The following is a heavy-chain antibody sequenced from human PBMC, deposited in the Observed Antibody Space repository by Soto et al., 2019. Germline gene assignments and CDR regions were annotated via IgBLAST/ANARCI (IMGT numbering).Heavy chain of an antibody. V-gene: IGHV4-34*01. CDR1: GGSFSGYY. J-gene: IGHJ6*02. Sequence: PSETLSLTCAVYGGSFSGYYWSWIRQPPGKGLEWIGEINHSGSTNYNPSLKSRITISVDTSKNQFSLKLSSVTAADTAVYYCARGRSKQPAPNYYYYYGMDVWGQGTTVTVSS. CDR2: INHSGST. CDR3: ARGRSKQPAPNYYYYYGMDV. D-gene: IGHD5-18*01.